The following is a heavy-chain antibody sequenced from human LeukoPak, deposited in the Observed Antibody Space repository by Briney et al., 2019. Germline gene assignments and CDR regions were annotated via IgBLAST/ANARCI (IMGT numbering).Heavy chain of an antibody. CDR2: TYYSGST. V-gene: IGHV4-59*01. CDR3: ARERGYSGLDY. CDR1: GGSISSYY. J-gene: IGHJ4*02. D-gene: IGHD5-12*01. Sequence: SETLSLTCTVSGGSISSYYWSWIRQPPGKGLEWIGYTYYSGSTNYNPSLKSRVTISVDTSKNQFSLKLSSVTAADTAVYYCARERGYSGLDYWGQGTLVTVSS.